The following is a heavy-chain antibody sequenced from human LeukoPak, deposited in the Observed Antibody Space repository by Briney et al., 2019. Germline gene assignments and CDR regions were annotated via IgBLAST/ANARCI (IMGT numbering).Heavy chain of an antibody. J-gene: IGHJ3*02. D-gene: IGHD6-13*01. CDR1: GYTFTGYY. Sequence: ASVKVSCKASGYTFTGYYMHWVRQAPGQGLEWMGWINPNSGGTNYAQKFQGRVTMTRDTSISTAYVELSRLRSDDTAVYYCASPSSSWYLDAFDIWGQGTMVTVSS. CDR2: INPNSGGT. V-gene: IGHV1-2*02. CDR3: ASPSSSWYLDAFDI.